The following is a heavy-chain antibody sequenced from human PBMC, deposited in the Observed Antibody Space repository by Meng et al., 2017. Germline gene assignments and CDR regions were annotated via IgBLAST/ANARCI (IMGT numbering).Heavy chain of an antibody. Sequence: GQLKEWGPGLVKPSQTLSLTCTVSGGSIRNEDYYWSWIRQHPVKGLEWIGYIYYNGKTYYNPSLESRISMSVDTSKNQFSLILSSVAAADTAVYYYAGRLAPDAFDVWGLGTMVTVSS. CDR1: GGSIRNEDYY. CDR3: AGRLAPDAFDV. CDR2: IYYNGKT. V-gene: IGHV4-31*03. J-gene: IGHJ3*01.